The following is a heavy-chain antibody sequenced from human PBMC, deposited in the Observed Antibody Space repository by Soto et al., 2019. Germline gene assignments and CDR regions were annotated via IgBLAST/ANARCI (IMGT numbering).Heavy chain of an antibody. CDR1: GYTFTSYD. Sequence: QVQLVESGAEVKKPGASVKVSCKASGYTFTSYDINWVRQATGQGLEWMEWMNPNSGNTGYAQKFQGRVTMTRNTPISSAYMELSRLTSEDTAGYYMARTLYGNNVDYWGQGPLVTVSS. J-gene: IGHJ4*02. CDR2: MNPNSGNT. CDR3: ARTLYGNNVDY. V-gene: IGHV1-8*01. D-gene: IGHD4-4*01.